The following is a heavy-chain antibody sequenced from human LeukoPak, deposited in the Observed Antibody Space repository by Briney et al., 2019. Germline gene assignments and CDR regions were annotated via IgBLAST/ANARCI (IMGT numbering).Heavy chain of an antibody. CDR1: GFTFSSYA. Sequence: PGGSLRLSCAASGFTFSSYAMGWVRQAPGKGLEWVSAISGSGGSTYYADSVKGRFTISRDNSKNTLYLQMNSLRAEDTAVYYCTREVSGSLYFDYWGQGTLVTVSS. V-gene: IGHV3-23*01. D-gene: IGHD1-26*01. CDR3: TREVSGSLYFDY. CDR2: ISGSGGST. J-gene: IGHJ4*02.